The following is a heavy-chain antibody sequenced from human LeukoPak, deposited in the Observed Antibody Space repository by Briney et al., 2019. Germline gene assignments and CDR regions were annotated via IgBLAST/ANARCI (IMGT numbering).Heavy chain of an antibody. D-gene: IGHD3-3*01. CDR1: GGTFSSYA. V-gene: IGHV1-69*13. Sequence: ASAKVSCKASGGTFSSYAISWVRQAPGQGLEWMGGIIPIFGTANYAQKFQGRVTITADESTSTAYMELSSLRSEDTAVYYCARNAIFGVVTLDYWGQGTLVTVSS. CDR2: IIPIFGTA. CDR3: ARNAIFGVVTLDY. J-gene: IGHJ4*02.